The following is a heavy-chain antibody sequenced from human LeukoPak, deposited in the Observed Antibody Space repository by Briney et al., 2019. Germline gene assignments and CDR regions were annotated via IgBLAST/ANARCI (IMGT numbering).Heavy chain of an antibody. Sequence: SETLSLTCTVSGGSISSYYWSWIRQPAGKGLEWVGRIYTSGSTNYNPSLKSRVTMSVDTSKNQFSLKLSSVTAADTAVYYRARGLMYSSSWYVSYYFDYWGQGTLVTVSS. CDR2: IYTSGST. V-gene: IGHV4-4*07. D-gene: IGHD6-13*01. J-gene: IGHJ4*02. CDR1: GGSISSYY. CDR3: ARGLMYSSSWYVSYYFDY.